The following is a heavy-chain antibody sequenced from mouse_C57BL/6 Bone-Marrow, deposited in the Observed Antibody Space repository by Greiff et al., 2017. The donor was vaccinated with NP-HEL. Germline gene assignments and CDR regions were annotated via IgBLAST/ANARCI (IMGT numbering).Heavy chain of an antibody. Sequence: VMLVESGPELVKPGASVKISCKASGYAFSSSWMNWVKQRPGKGLEWIGRIYPGDGDTNYNGKFKGKATLTADKSSSTAYMQLSSLTSEDSAVYFCARSDYYGSSYGNYWGQGTTLTVSS. CDR1: GYAFSSSW. CDR3: ARSDYYGSSYGNY. V-gene: IGHV1-82*01. D-gene: IGHD1-1*01. CDR2: IYPGDGDT. J-gene: IGHJ2*01.